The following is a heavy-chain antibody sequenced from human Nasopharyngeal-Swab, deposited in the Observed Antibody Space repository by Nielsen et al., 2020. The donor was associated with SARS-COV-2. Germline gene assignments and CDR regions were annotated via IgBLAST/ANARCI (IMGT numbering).Heavy chain of an antibody. J-gene: IGHJ4*02. D-gene: IGHD2-8*01. CDR3: ATSQASNLDY. Sequence: ASVKVSCKVSGYPFSTYFIHWWRQAPGQGLEWMGSINPSTGATLYAQRSQGRVTMPTETSTSPIYMDWSGLRVEDTAVYYCATSQASNLDYWGQGTLVTVSS. V-gene: IGHV1-46*01. CDR1: GYPFSTYF. CDR2: INPSTGAT.